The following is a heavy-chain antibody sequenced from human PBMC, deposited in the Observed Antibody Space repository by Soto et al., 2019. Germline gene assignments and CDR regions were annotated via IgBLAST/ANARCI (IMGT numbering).Heavy chain of an antibody. CDR1: DGSISSSSYY. J-gene: IGHJ4*02. D-gene: IGHD1-20*01. Sequence: QLQLQESGPGLVKPSETLSLTCTVSDGSISSSSYYWGWIRQPPGKGLEWIGSIYYSGSTYYNPYLKTRVTISVDTSKIQFSLKLSSVTAADTAVYYCARHDPITGRPFDYWGQGTLVTVSS. CDR2: IYYSGST. V-gene: IGHV4-39*01. CDR3: ARHDPITGRPFDY.